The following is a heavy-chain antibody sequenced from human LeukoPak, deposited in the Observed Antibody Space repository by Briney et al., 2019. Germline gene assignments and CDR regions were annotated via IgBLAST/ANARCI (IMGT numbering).Heavy chain of an antibody. CDR2: ISKDGSST. D-gene: IGHD6-19*01. V-gene: IGHV3-74*01. CDR3: AASALTFSSGWFVY. J-gene: IGHJ4*02. CDR1: GFTFNNYW. Sequence: GGSLRLSCAASGFTFNNYWMQWVRQTPKKGLVWLSRISKDGSSTVYADSVKGRFTISRDNAKNTLYLQMNSLRDEDTAVYYCAASALTFSSGWFVYWGQGSLVTVSS.